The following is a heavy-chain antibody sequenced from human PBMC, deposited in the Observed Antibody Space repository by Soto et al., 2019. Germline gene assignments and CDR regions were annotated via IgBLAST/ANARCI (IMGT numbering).Heavy chain of an antibody. CDR1: GYTFTGYY. D-gene: IGHD3-3*01. V-gene: IGHV1-2*04. CDR2: INPNSGGT. J-gene: IGHJ6*02. Sequence: QVQLVQSGAEVKKPGASVKVSCKASGYTFTGYYMHWVRQAPGQGLEWMGWINPNSGGTNYAQKFQGWVTMTRDTSISTAYMELSRLRSDDTAVYYRARDKPVENYDFWSGYYRHYYYYGMDVWGQGTTVTVSS. CDR3: ARDKPVENYDFWSGYYRHYYYYGMDV.